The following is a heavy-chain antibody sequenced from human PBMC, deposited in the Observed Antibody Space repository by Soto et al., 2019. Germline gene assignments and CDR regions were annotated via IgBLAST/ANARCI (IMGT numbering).Heavy chain of an antibody. V-gene: IGHV1-2*02. CDR3: AKDEGGIFDS. J-gene: IGHJ4*01. D-gene: IGHD3-16*01. CDR1: GYSFYNSD. Sequence: ASVKVSCKAPGYSFYNSDINWVRQAPGQGLEWMGFIFPNSGGSTTSAQQFEGRVTMTRDSSISTAYLELSGLTPDDTAVYYCAKDEGGIFDSWGQGTLVTVSS. CDR2: IFPNSGGST.